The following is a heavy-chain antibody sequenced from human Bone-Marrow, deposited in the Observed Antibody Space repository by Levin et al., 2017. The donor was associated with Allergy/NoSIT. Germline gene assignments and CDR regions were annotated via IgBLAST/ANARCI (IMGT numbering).Heavy chain of an antibody. V-gene: IGHV3-23*01. D-gene: IGHD6-19*01. Sequence: GGSLRLSCAASGFTFSTYAITWVRQAPGKGLQWVSAITNSRTYYADSVKGRFTLSRDNSKNTVSLQMSTLRADDTAVYYCAREFDGPGWYSVDYWGQGALVIVSS. J-gene: IGHJ4*02. CDR3: AREFDGPGWYSVDY. CDR2: ITNSRT. CDR1: GFTFSTYA.